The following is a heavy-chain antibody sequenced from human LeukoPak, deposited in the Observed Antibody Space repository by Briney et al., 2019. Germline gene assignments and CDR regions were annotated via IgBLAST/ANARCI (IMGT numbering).Heavy chain of an antibody. J-gene: IGHJ4*02. V-gene: IGHV4-39*07. D-gene: IGHD6-13*01. CDR3: ARDVADSSSWYPGY. CDR2: IYYSGST. Sequence: NSSETLSLTCTVSGGSISSGSYYWGWIRQPPGKGLEWIGSIYYSGSTYYNPSLKSRVTISVDTSKNQFSLKLSSVTAADTAVYYCARDVADSSSWYPGYWGQGTLVTVSS. CDR1: GGSISSGSYY.